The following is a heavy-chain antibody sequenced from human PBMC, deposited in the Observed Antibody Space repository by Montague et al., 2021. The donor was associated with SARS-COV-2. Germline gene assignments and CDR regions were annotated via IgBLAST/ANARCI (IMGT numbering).Heavy chain of an antibody. J-gene: IGHJ4*02. Sequence: CAISGDTVSSNSAAWNWIRQSPSRGLEWLGRTYYRSKWYNDYAVSVKSRITINPDTSKNQFSLKLTSVTAADTAVYYCAREYYDFLTGYYGFGSWGQGTLLTVSS. D-gene: IGHD3-9*01. CDR3: AREYYDFLTGYYGFGS. CDR2: TYYRSKWYN. V-gene: IGHV6-1*01. CDR1: GDTVSSNSAA.